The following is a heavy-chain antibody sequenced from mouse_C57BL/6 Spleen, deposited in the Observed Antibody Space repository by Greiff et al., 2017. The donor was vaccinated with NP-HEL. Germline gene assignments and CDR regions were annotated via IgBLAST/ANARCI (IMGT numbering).Heavy chain of an antibody. Sequence: EVKLVESEGGLVQPGSSMKLSCTASGFTFSDYYMAWVRQVPEKGLEWVANINYDGSSTYYLDSLKSRFIISRDNAKNILYLQMSSLKSEDTATYYCATYYGYFDYWGQGTTLTVSS. J-gene: IGHJ2*01. CDR2: INYDGSST. CDR1: GFTFSDYY. D-gene: IGHD2-10*01. V-gene: IGHV5-16*01. CDR3: ATYYGYFDY.